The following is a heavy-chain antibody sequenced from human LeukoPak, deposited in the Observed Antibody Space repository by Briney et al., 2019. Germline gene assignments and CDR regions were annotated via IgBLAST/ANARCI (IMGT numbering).Heavy chain of an antibody. Sequence: SETLSLTCAVYGGSFSVYYWSWIRQPPGKGLEWIGEINHSGSTNYNPSLKSRVTISVDTSKNQFSLKLSSVTAADTAVYYCARGENSGGTDYWGQGTLVTVSS. CDR2: INHSGST. D-gene: IGHD2-15*01. J-gene: IGHJ4*02. V-gene: IGHV4-34*01. CDR3: ARGENSGGTDY. CDR1: GGSFSVYY.